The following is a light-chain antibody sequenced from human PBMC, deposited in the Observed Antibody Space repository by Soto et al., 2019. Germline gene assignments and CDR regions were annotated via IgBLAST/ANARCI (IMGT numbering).Light chain of an antibody. J-gene: IGLJ1*01. CDR1: SSDVGGYNY. Sequence: QSALTQPASVSGSPGQSITISCTGTSSDVGGYNYVSWYQQHPGKAPKLMIYDVSNRPSGVSNRFSGSKSGNTASLTISGLQAEDVADYYCSSYTCSSTLYVFGTGTKGTVL. CDR2: DVS. V-gene: IGLV2-14*01. CDR3: SSYTCSSTLYV.